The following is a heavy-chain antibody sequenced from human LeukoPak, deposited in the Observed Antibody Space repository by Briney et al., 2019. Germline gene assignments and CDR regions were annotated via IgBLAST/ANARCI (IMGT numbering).Heavy chain of an antibody. J-gene: IGHJ3*02. CDR1: GFRFSSYG. Sequence: GGSLRLSCAASGFRFSSYGMHWVRQAPGKGLDWVAYIRYDGINEYYADSVKGRFTISRDLSKNTLFLQMNSLRPEDTAVYYCAREIPSPPGHIVVVPAAMGSQAFDIWGQGTMVTVSS. V-gene: IGHV3-30*02. CDR2: IRYDGINE. D-gene: IGHD2-2*01. CDR3: AREIPSPPGHIVVVPAAMGSQAFDI.